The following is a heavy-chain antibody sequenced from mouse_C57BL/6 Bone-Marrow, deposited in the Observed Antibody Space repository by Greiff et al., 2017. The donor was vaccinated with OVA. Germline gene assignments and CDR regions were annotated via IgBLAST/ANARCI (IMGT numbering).Heavy chain of an antibody. CDR1: GYTFTDYE. CDR3: TPGVYYGYDEDPWFAY. V-gene: IGHV1-15*01. J-gene: IGHJ3*01. CDR2: IDPETGGT. D-gene: IGHD2-2*01. Sequence: VQLQQSGAELVRPGASVTLSCKASGYTFTDYEMHWVKQTPVHGLEWIGAIDPETGGTAYNQKFKGKAILTADKSSSTAYMELRSLTSEDSAVYYCTPGVYYGYDEDPWFAYWGQGTLVTVSA.